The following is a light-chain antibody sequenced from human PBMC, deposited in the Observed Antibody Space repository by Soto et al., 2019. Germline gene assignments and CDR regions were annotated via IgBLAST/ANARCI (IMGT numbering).Light chain of an antibody. CDR2: SAS. Sequence: IQMTQSPSSVSAFVGDRVTITCRASQDINNYVAWFQQKPGEVPKSLIHSASSLQSGVPSRFSGSGSGTDFSLTVSSLQPEDSATYYCQQYDGHPYTFGQGTKLEIK. CDR1: QDINNY. CDR3: QQYDGHPYT. V-gene: IGKV1-16*01. J-gene: IGKJ2*01.